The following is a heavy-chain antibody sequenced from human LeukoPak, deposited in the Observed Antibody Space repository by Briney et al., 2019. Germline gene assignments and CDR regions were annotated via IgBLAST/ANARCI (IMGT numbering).Heavy chain of an antibody. CDR1: GFTVSNSY. CDR2: IYGGGTT. Sequence: GGSLRLSCAASGFTVSNSYMNWVRQAPGKVLEWVSAIYGGGTTYYADSVKGRFTISRDTSKNTLYLQMNSLRAEDTAVYYCARDPQINAFDIWGQGTMVTVSS. CDR3: ARDPQINAFDI. V-gene: IGHV3-66*01. J-gene: IGHJ3*02.